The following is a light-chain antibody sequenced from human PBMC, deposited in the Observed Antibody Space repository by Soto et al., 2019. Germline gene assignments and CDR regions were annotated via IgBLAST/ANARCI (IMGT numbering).Light chain of an antibody. CDR1: SSDVGGYNY. V-gene: IGLV2-14*01. Sequence: QSVLTQPASVSGSPGQSITISCTGTSSDVGGYNYVSWYQQYPGKAPKLIIYEVNKRPSGVSNRFSGSKSGNTASLTISGLQADDESDYYCGSYAGSNNLLYVFGTGTKVTVL. J-gene: IGLJ1*01. CDR3: GSYAGSNNLLYV. CDR2: EVN.